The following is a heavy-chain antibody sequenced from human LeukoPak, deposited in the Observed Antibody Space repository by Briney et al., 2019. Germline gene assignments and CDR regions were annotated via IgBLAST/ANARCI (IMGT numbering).Heavy chain of an antibody. CDR3: ARSGGYNRNYYYYGMDV. Sequence: SETLSLTCTVSGGSISSYYWSWIRQPPGKGLEWIGYIYYSGSTNYNPSLKSRVTISVDTSKYQFSLKLSSVTAADTAVYYCARSGGYNRNYYYYGMDVWGQGTTVTVSS. D-gene: IGHD5-24*01. V-gene: IGHV4-59*01. J-gene: IGHJ6*02. CDR1: GGSISSYY. CDR2: IYYSGST.